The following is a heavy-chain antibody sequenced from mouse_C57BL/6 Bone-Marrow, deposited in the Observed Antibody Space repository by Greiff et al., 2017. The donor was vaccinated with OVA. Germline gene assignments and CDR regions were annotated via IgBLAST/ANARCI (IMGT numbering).Heavy chain of an antibody. CDR1: GYSITSCYY. Sequence: EVKLMESGPGLVKPSQSLSLTCSVTGYSITSCYYWNWIRQFPGNKLECMGYISYDGTNNYNPTLKKRISITRDTSKNQFFLKLKSVTTEDTATYYCARSAYYSNYDYYAMDYWGKGTSVTVSS. V-gene: IGHV3-6*01. CDR2: ISYDGTN. J-gene: IGHJ4*01. D-gene: IGHD2-5*01. CDR3: ARSAYYSNYDYYAMDY.